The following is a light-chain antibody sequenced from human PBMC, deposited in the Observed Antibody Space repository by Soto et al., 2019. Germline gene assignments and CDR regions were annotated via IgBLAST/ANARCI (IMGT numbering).Light chain of an antibody. J-gene: IGKJ2*01. CDR3: QQSYSTPGT. Sequence: DIQMTQSPSSLSASVGDRVTITCRASQSISSYLNWYQQKPGKAPKLLIYAASSLQSGVPSRFSGSGSGTDFTLTNSSLQPEDFATYYCQQSYSTPGTFGQGTKLEIK. CDR1: QSISSY. CDR2: AAS. V-gene: IGKV1-39*01.